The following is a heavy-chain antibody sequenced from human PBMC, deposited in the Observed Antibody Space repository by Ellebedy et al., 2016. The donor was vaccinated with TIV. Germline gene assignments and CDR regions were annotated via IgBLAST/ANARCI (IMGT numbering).Heavy chain of an antibody. CDR2: IKQDGSEK. CDR1: GFDFRSYD. V-gene: IGHV3-7*01. D-gene: IGHD6-13*01. CDR3: ARDSRSLPY. J-gene: IGHJ4*02. Sequence: GESLKISCVASGFDFRSYDITWVRQAPGKGLEWVANIKQDGSEKNYVDSVKGRFTISRDNAKNSLYLQMNSLRAEDTAVYYCARDSRSLPYWGQGTLVTVSP.